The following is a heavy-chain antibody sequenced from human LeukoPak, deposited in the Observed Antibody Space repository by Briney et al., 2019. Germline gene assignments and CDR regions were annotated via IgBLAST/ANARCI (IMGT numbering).Heavy chain of an antibody. CDR3: AKDPGTYSSGWTGYYFDY. J-gene: IGHJ4*02. D-gene: IGHD6-19*01. Sequence: GGSLRLSCAASGFSFSSYTMNWVRQAPGKGLEWVSAISGSGGSTYYADSVKGRFTISRDNSKNTLYLQMNSLRAEDTAVYYCAKDPGTYSSGWTGYYFDYWGQGTLVTVSS. V-gene: IGHV3-23*01. CDR1: GFSFSSYT. CDR2: ISGSGGST.